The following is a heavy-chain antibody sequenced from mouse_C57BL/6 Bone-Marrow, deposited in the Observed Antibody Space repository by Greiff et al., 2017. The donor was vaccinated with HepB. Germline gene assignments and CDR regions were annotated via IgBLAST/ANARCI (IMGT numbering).Heavy chain of an antibody. Sequence: VQLQQSGPGLVQPSQSLSITCTVSGFSLTSYGVHWVRQSPGKGLEWLGVIWSGGITDYNAAFISRLSISKDNSKSQVFFKMNSLQADDTAIYYCARGGSSYGRYAMDYWGQGTSVTVSS. CDR2: IWSGGIT. CDR3: ARGGSSYGRYAMDY. CDR1: GFSLTSYG. D-gene: IGHD1-1*01. J-gene: IGHJ4*01. V-gene: IGHV2-2*01.